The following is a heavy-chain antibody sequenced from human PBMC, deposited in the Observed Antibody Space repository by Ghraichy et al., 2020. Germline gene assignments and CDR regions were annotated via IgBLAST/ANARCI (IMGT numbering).Heavy chain of an antibody. D-gene: IGHD2-8*01. CDR2: ISSSSSAAT. CDR3: ATDEWWVISNWFDP. CDR1: GFSFSDYG. J-gene: IGHJ5*02. Sequence: GGSLRLSCAVSGFSFSDYGMNWVRQAPGKGLEWVSYISSSSSAATYYTVSVKGRFTIYRDNAEKSQYLQMNTLRHKDTACSYCATDEWWVISNWFDPRGQGTLVTVSS. V-gene: IGHV3-48*02.